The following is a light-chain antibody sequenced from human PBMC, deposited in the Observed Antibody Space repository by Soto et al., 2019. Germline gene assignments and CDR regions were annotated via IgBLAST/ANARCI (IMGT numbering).Light chain of an antibody. CDR2: DAS. Sequence: EIVLSQSPATLSLSPGEGATLSCGASESVYSSYVAWYQQKPGLAPRLLIYDASNRATGIPDRFSGSGSGTDYILTINRLEPEDFVVYYCQQYGNAPITFGQGTQLEIK. CDR1: ESVYSSY. CDR3: QQYGNAPIT. J-gene: IGKJ5*01. V-gene: IGKV3D-20*01.